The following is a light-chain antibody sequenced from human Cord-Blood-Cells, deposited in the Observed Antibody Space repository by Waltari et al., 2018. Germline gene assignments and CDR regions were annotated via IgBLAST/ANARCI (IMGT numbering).Light chain of an antibody. J-gene: IGKJ1*01. CDR3: QQYGSSWT. V-gene: IGKV3-20*01. Sequence: ENVLTQSPRTLSLSPGERATLSCRASQSVSSSYLAWYQQKPGQAPRLLIYGASSRATGIPDRFSGSGSGTDFTLTISRLEPEDFAVYYCQQYGSSWTFGQGTKVEIK. CDR1: QSVSSSY. CDR2: GAS.